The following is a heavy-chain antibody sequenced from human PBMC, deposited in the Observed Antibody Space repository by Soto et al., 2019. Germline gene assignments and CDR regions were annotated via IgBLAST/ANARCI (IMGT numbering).Heavy chain of an antibody. D-gene: IGHD4-17*01. CDR1: GGSISSGGYS. Sequence: PSETLSLTCAVSGGSISSGGYSWNWIRQPPGKGLEWIGYIYHSGSTSYNPSLKSRVSISVDKSKNQFSLKLSSVTAADTAVYYCARRYGASFDYWGQGTLVTVSS. CDR3: ARRYGASFDY. CDR2: IYHSGST. J-gene: IGHJ4*02. V-gene: IGHV4-30-2*01.